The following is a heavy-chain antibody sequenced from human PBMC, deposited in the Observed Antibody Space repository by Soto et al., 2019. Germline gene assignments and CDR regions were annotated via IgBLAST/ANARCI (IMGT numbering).Heavy chain of an antibody. CDR3: ARSLIVGAIFDY. CDR2: IYYSGST. CDR1: GGSISSYY. V-gene: IGHV4-59*01. J-gene: IGHJ4*02. D-gene: IGHD1-26*01. Sequence: ETLSLTCTVSGGSISSYYWSWIRQPPGKGLEWIGYIYYSGSTNYNPSLKSRVTIPVDTSKNQFSLKLSSVTAADTAVYYCARSLIVGAIFDYWGQGTLVTVSS.